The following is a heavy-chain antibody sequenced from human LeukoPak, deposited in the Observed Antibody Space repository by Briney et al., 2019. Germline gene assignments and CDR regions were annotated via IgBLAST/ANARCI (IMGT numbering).Heavy chain of an antibody. CDR1: GFTFGDYA. V-gene: IGHV3-49*04. J-gene: IGHJ4*02. CDR2: IRSKAYGGTT. D-gene: IGHD5-12*01. CDR3: TRSSGGYDPLHDY. Sequence: GGSLRLSCTASGFTFGDYAMSWVRQAPGKGLEWVGFIRSKAYGGTTEYAASVKGRFTISRDDSKSIAYLQMNSLKTEDTAVYYCTRSSGGYDPLHDYWGQGTRVTVSS.